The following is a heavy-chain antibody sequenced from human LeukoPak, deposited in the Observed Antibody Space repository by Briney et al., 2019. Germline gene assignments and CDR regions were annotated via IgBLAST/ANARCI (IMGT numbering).Heavy chain of an antibody. CDR1: EFTFSHYG. CDR3: ARDLPLEEVGMPAFDY. J-gene: IGHJ4*02. Sequence: GGSLRLSCAASEFTFSHYGMNWVRQAPGKGLEWVAFIRFDGSNKYYADSVKGRFTISRDNSKNTLYLQMNSLRAEDTAVYYCARDLPLEEVGMPAFDYWGQGTLVTVSS. CDR2: IRFDGSNK. V-gene: IGHV3-30*02. D-gene: IGHD2-21*01.